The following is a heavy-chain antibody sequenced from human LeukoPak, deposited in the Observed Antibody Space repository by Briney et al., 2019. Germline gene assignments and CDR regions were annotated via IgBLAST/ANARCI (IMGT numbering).Heavy chain of an antibody. CDR2: IYYSGST. CDR3: ASGVCSGGSCYAIDY. Sequence: SETLSLTCTVSGGSISSSSYYWGWIRQPPGKGLEWIGSIYYSGSTYYNLSLKSRVTISVDTSKNQFSLKLSSVTAADTAVYYCASGVCSGGSCYAIDYWGQGTLVTVSS. CDR1: GGSISSSSYY. D-gene: IGHD2-15*01. V-gene: IGHV4-39*01. J-gene: IGHJ4*02.